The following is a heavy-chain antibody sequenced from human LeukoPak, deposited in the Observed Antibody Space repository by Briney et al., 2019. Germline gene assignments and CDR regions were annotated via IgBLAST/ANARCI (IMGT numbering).Heavy chain of an antibody. J-gene: IGHJ4*02. V-gene: IGHV4-34*01. CDR3: ARTTIFGVVIKFDY. CDR2: INHSGST. CDR1: GGSFIGYY. D-gene: IGHD3-3*01. Sequence: SETLSLTCAVYGGSFIGYYWSWIRQPPGKGLEWIGEINHSGSTNYNPSLKSRVTISVDTSKNQFSLKLSSVTAADTAVYYCARTTIFGVVIKFDYWGQGTLVTVSS.